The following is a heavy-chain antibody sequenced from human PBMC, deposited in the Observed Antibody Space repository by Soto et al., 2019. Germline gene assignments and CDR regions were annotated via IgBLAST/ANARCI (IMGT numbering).Heavy chain of an antibody. J-gene: IGHJ3*01. CDR2: ISHSGTS. V-gene: IGHV4-4*02. Sequence: QVQLQESGPGLVKPSGTLSLTCAVSGGSISSSHWWTWVRQSPGKGLEYIGEISHSGTSNSNPSLKIRVTLSVDKSKNHFSLTLTSVTAADTAVYYCARVVLTITRGAFDACGQGTLVIVSS. CDR3: ARVVLTITRGAFDA. CDR1: GGSISSSHW. D-gene: IGHD3-9*01.